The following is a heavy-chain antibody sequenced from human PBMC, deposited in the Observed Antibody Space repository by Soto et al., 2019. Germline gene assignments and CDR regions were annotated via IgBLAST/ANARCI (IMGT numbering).Heavy chain of an antibody. J-gene: IGHJ4*02. CDR1: GFTFSSYG. Sequence: QVQLLESGGGVVQPGRSLRLSCAASGFTFSSYGMHWVRQAPGKGLEWVAVISYDGSNKYYADSVKGRFTISRDNSKNTLYLQMNSLRAEDTAVYYCAKDSSSTMIVVVGPFDYWGQGTLVTVSS. V-gene: IGHV3-30*18. CDR2: ISYDGSNK. D-gene: IGHD3-22*01. CDR3: AKDSSSTMIVVVGPFDY.